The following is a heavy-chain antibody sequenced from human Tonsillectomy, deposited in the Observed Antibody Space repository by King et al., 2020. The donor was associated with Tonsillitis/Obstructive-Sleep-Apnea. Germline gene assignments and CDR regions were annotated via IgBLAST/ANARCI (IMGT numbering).Heavy chain of an antibody. CDR2: INPSGGST. J-gene: IGHJ4*02. V-gene: IGHV1-46*01. Sequence: VQLVQSGAEVKKPGASVKVSCKASGYTFTSYYMHWVRQAPGQGLEWMGIINPSGGSTSYAQKFQGRVTMTRDTSTSTVYMELSSLRSEDTAVYYCARDTATGEGVRGPYYFDYWGQGTRVTVSS. CDR3: ARDTATGEGVRGPYYFDY. D-gene: IGHD7-27*01. CDR1: GYTFTSYY.